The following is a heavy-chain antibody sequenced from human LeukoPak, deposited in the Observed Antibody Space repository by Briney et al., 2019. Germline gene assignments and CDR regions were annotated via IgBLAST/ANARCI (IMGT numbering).Heavy chain of an antibody. J-gene: IGHJ4*02. CDR2: ISGSGGST. CDR1: GFTFSSYA. D-gene: IGHD2-21*01. CDR3: ARARGGDCYDY. V-gene: IGHV3-23*01. Sequence: GGCLRLSCAASGFTFSSYAMSWVRQAPGKGLEWVSAISGSGGSTYYADSVKGRFTISRDNSKNTLYLQMNSLRAEDTAVYYCARARGGDCYDYWGQGTLVTVSS.